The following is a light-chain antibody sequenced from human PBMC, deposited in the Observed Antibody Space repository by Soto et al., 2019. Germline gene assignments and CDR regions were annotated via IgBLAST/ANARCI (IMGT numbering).Light chain of an antibody. J-gene: IGKJ1*01. Sequence: EIVLTQSPGTLCLSPGERATLSCSASQSVGSSHLAWYQQKPGQAPRLLIYGASSRATGIPDRFSGSGSGTDFTLTISRLEPEDSAVYYCQQYGSSPWTVGQGTKV. CDR1: QSVGSSH. V-gene: IGKV3-20*01. CDR3: QQYGSSPWT. CDR2: GAS.